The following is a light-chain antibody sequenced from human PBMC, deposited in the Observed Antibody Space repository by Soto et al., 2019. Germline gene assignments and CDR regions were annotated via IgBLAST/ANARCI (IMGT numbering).Light chain of an antibody. J-gene: IGLJ2*01. V-gene: IGLV2-14*01. CDR1: SSDVGGYTY. CDR2: DVS. CDR3: SSYTSSSTLAVV. Sequence: QSVLTQPASVSGSPGQSITISCPGTSSDVGGYTYVSWYQQHPGKAPKLMIYDVSNRPSGVSNRFSGSKSGNTASLTISGLQAEDEADYYCSSYTSSSTLAVVFGGGTKLTVL.